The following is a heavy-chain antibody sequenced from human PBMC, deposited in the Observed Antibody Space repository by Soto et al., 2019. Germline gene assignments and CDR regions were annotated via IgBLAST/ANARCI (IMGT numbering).Heavy chain of an antibody. CDR3: ASATTKFYNTMPKAYYGMDV. V-gene: IGHV1-46*01. CDR1: GYRFSSNY. CDR2: INPSGGST. D-gene: IGHD2-2*01. Sequence: ASVKVSCKASGYRFSSNYIHWVRQAPGQGLEWMGIINPSGGSTTYAQKFQGRVTMTRDTSTNTVYMELSSLRSEDSAVYYCASATTKFYNTMPKAYYGMDVWGPGTTVTVSS. J-gene: IGHJ6*02.